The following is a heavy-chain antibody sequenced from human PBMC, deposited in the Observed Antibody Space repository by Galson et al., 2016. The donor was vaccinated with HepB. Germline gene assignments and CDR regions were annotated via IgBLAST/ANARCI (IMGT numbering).Heavy chain of an antibody. Sequence: SLRLSCAASGFSFSNYVMVWIRQAPGKGLEWVSAISGSGSETYYLHSVKGRFTISRGNSKNTLYLQMSSLRAEDTAVYYCAREAAAGYWGQGTLVTVSS. D-gene: IGHD6-25*01. V-gene: IGHV3-23*01. CDR1: GFSFSNYV. CDR2: ISGSGSET. CDR3: AREAAAGY. J-gene: IGHJ4*02.